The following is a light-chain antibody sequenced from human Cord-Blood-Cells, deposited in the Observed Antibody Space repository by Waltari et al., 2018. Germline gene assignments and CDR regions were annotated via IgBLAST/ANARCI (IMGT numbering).Light chain of an antibody. CDR3: RQSYSTPFT. CDR1: QSISIY. J-gene: IGKJ3*01. CDR2: AAS. V-gene: IGKV1-39*01. Sequence: DIQMTQSPSSLSASVGDRVTITCRASQSISIYLNCYQHKPGKAPKLLIYAASSLQSGVPSRFSGRGSGKDFTLNISSLQPEDFATYYCRQSYSTPFTFGPGTKVDIK.